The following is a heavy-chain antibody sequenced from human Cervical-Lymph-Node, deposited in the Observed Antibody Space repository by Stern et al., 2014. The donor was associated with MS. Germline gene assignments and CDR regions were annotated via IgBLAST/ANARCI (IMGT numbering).Heavy chain of an antibody. D-gene: IGHD3-10*01. Sequence: QITLKESGPALVKPTQSLTLTCNFSGFSLNTDGVAVGWIRQPPGKAPEWLAVIFWDDEKKYSPSLQTRLAISMDTSKNQVVLNMANMDPLDTGTYYCAHRRTAFYFFDYWGQGILVTVSS. CDR2: IFWDDEK. CDR3: AHRRTAFYFFDY. J-gene: IGHJ4*02. CDR1: GFSLNTDGVA. V-gene: IGHV2-5*02.